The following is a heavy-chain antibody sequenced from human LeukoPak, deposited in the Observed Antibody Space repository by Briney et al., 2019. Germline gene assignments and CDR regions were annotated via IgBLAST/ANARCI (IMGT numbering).Heavy chain of an antibody. Sequence: GESLKISCKGSGYSFTKYWIGWVRQMPGKGLEWMGIIYPSDSDTRYSPSFQGQVTISADKSISTAYLQWSSLKASDTAMYYCARPAGGYGSGSYSDYWGQGTLVTVSP. J-gene: IGHJ4*02. CDR1: GYSFTKYW. CDR2: IYPSDSDT. V-gene: IGHV5-51*01. D-gene: IGHD3-10*01. CDR3: ARPAGGYGSGSYSDY.